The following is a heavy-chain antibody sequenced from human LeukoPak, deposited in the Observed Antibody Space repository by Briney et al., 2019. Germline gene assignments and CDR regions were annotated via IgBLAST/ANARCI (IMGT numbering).Heavy chain of an antibody. J-gene: IGHJ6*02. V-gene: IGHV3-30*18. CDR2: ISYDGSNK. D-gene: IGHD6-6*01. CDR1: GFTFSSYG. Sequence: GGSLRLSCAASGFTFSSYGMHWVRQAPGEGLEWVAVISYDGSNKYYADSVKGRFTISRDNSKNTLYLQMNSLRAEDTAVYYCAKSSRSSYAMDVWGQGTTVTVSS. CDR3: AKSSRSSYAMDV.